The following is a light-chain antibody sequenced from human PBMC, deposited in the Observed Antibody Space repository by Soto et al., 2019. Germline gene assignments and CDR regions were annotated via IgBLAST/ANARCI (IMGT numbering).Light chain of an antibody. CDR1: SSNIGAGYD. CDR2: GDI. CDR3: QSYDSSLSGSV. V-gene: IGLV1-40*01. J-gene: IGLJ3*02. Sequence: QLVLTQPPSVSGAPGQRVSISCTGSSSNIGAGYDVHWYQQLPGTAPKLLIYGDINRPAGVPDRFSGSKSGTSASLAITGLQADDEADYYCQSYDSSLSGSVFGGGTKVTVL.